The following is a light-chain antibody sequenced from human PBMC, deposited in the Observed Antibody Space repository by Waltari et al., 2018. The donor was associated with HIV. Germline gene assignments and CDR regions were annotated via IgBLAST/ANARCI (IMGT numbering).Light chain of an antibody. CDR3: QQYDNLPS. CDR1: PTINKW. V-gene: IGKV1-5*03. Sequence: DILLTQSPSTLAAFVGDRVPITCRASPTINKWLAWYQQRPGDPPKLLITKASTLEVGVPTRFRGRGSETEFTLTIDTLQPDDFAVYYCQQYDNLPSFGQGTRLE. CDR2: KAS. J-gene: IGKJ5*01.